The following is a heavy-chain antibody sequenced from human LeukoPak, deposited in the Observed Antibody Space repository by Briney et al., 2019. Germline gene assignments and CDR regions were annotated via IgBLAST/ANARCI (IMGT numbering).Heavy chain of an antibody. CDR3: ARSKRDTAMVAYWYFDL. Sequence: PGGSLRLSCAASGFTFSSYSMNWVRQAPGKGLEWVSYISSSSSTIYYADSVKGRFTISRDNAKNSLYLQMNSLRAEDTAVYYCARSKRDTAMVAYWYFDLWGRGTLVTVSS. V-gene: IGHV3-48*01. CDR2: ISSSSSTI. CDR1: GFTFSSYS. D-gene: IGHD5-18*01. J-gene: IGHJ2*01.